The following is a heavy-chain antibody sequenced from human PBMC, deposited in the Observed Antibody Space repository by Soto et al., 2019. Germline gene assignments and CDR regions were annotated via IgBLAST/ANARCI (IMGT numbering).Heavy chain of an antibody. V-gene: IGHV3-23*01. CDR2: IGSSGST. Sequence: GGSLRLSCVASGFTFDTYALNWVRQAPGKGLEWVSAIGSSGSTYYADSVKGRFTISRDTPKKTLYLQMNSLRVEDTAKYYCAKGFRSLEWYSLAPFDYWGQGALSPSPQ. CDR3: AKGFRSLEWYSLAPFDY. CDR1: GFTFDTYA. D-gene: IGHD3-3*01. J-gene: IGHJ4*02.